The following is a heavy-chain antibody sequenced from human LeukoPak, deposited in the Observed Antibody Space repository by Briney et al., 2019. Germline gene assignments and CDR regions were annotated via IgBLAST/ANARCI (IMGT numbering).Heavy chain of an antibody. CDR1: GFTFSSYA. D-gene: IGHD1-26*01. CDR3: AKDNFIVGATLDY. J-gene: IGHJ4*02. V-gene: IGHV3-23*01. CDR2: ISGSGGST. Sequence: PGGSLRLSCAASGFTFSSYAMSWVRQAPGKGLEWVSAISGSGGSTYYADSVKGRFTISRDNSKNTLYLQMNSPRAEDTAVYYCAKDNFIVGATLDYWGQGTLVTVSS.